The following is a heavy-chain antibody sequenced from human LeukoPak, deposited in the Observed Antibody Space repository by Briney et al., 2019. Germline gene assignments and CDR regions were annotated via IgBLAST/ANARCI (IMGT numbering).Heavy chain of an antibody. CDR2: IRYDGSNK. V-gene: IGHV3-30*02. D-gene: IGHD3-3*01. J-gene: IGHJ5*02. CDR3: ARDRYDFTNWFDP. Sequence: PGGSLRLSCAASGFTFSSYGMHWVSQAPGKGLEWVAFIRYDGSNKYYADSVKGRFTISRDDSKNTLYLQMNSLRAEDTAVYYCARDRYDFTNWFDPWGQGTLVTVSS. CDR1: GFTFSSYG.